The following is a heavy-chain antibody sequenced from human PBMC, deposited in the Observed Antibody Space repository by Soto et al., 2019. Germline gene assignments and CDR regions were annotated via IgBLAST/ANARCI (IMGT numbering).Heavy chain of an antibody. Sequence: QVQLVQSGAEEKKPGASVQFSCKASGYTFTSYTMPWVRQAPGQRLEWMGWINAGNGNTEYSQNFQGRVTITRDTSASTAYMELSSLRSEDTAVYYCANDHPSLSLWGQGTLVTVSS. CDR3: ANDHPSLSL. CDR2: INAGNGNT. V-gene: IGHV1-3*05. D-gene: IGHD1-1*01. J-gene: IGHJ4*02. CDR1: GYTFTSYT.